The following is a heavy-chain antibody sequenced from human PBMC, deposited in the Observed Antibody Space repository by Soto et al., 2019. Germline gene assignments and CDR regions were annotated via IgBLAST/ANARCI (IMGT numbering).Heavy chain of an antibody. CDR3: AIAGRSGDILTVYLDY. Sequence: GGSLRLSCAASGFTFSSYWMSWGRQAPGKGLEWVANIKQDGSEKYYVDSVKGRFTISRDNAKNSLYLQMNSLRAEDTAVYFCAIAGRSGDILTVYLDYWGQGTLVTVSS. D-gene: IGHD3-9*01. CDR2: IKQDGSEK. V-gene: IGHV3-7*01. J-gene: IGHJ4*02. CDR1: GFTFSSYW.